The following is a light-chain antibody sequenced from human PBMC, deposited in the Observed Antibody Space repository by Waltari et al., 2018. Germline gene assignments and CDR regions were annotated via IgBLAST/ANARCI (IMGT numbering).Light chain of an antibody. Sequence: DIQMTQSPSSLSASVGDRVTVTCRASQSVTGYVNWYQQEPGKVPSLLIYATSTLQRGVPSRFRGSGSGTEFTLTISSLQPEDFATYYCQQSFSTPSFGQGTKVEI. CDR1: QSVTGY. V-gene: IGKV1-39*01. CDR3: QQSFSTPS. CDR2: ATS. J-gene: IGKJ1*01.